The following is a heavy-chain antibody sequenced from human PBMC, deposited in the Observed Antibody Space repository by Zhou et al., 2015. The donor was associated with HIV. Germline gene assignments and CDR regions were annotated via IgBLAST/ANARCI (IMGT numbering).Heavy chain of an antibody. CDR1: GFTFDDYG. V-gene: IGHV3-49*04. CDR3: TRGVGMNTEYFQH. CDR2: IRSKPYGGAT. Sequence: EVQLVESGGGVVRPGGSLRLSCAVSGFTFDDYGMNWVRQAPGKGLEWVGFIRSKPYGGATEYAASVKGRFTISRDDSKSIAYLQMNSLKTEDTAVYYCTRGVGMNTEYFQHWGQGTLVTVSS. J-gene: IGHJ1*01. D-gene: IGHD1/OR15-1a*01.